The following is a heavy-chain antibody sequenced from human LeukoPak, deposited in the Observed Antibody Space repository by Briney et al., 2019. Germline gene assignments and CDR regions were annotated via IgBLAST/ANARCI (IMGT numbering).Heavy chain of an antibody. CDR2: IYYSGST. CDR1: GGSISSSSYY. Sequence: SETLSLTCTVSGGSISSSSYYWGWIRQPPGKGLEWIGSIYYSGSTYYNPSLKSRVTISVDTSKSQFSLKLSSVTAADTAVYYCAREGAGSSWYRGYFDYWGQGTLVTVSS. J-gene: IGHJ4*02. D-gene: IGHD6-13*01. CDR3: AREGAGSSWYRGYFDY. V-gene: IGHV4-39*07.